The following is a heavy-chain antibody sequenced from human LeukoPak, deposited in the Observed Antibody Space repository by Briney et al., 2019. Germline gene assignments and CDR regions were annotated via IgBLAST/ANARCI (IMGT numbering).Heavy chain of an antibody. CDR1: GGSISSYY. V-gene: IGHV4-59*01. Sequence: SETLSLTCTVSGGSISSYYWSWIRQPPGKGLEWIRYIYYSGSTNYNPSLKSRVTISVDTSKNQFSLKLSSVTAADTAVYYCARSFTPGGLFRYWGQGTLVTVSS. D-gene: IGHD2-15*01. J-gene: IGHJ4*02. CDR3: ARSFTPGGLFRY. CDR2: IYYSGST.